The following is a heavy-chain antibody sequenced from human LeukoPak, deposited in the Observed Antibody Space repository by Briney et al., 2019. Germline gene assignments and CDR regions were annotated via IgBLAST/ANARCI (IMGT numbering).Heavy chain of an antibody. CDR2: ISYDGSVK. D-gene: IGHD4-17*01. CDR3: TKDQYGAYMDFYY. V-gene: IGHV3-30*18. J-gene: IGHJ4*02. CDR1: GFIFSNYG. Sequence: GQSLRLSCAASGFIFSNYGMHWVRQAPGKGLESLAVISYDGSVKYYADSVKGRFTISRDNSKHTIYLQMNSLRPEAPAVFYCTKDQYGAYMDFYYWGQGALVTVSS.